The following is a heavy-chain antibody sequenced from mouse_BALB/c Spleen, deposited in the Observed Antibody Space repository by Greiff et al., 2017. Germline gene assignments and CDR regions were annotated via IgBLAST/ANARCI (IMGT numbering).Heavy chain of an antibody. CDR3: ARTGTGFDY. D-gene: IGHD4-1*01. V-gene: IGHV5-17*02. CDR2: ISSGSSTI. CDR1: GFTFSSFG. Sequence: EVQRVESGGGLVQPGGSRKLSCAASGFTFSSFGMHWVRQAPEKGLEWVAYISSGSSTIYYADTVKGRFTISRDNPKNTLFLQMTSLRSEDTAMYYCARTGTGFDYWGQGTTLTVSS. J-gene: IGHJ2*01.